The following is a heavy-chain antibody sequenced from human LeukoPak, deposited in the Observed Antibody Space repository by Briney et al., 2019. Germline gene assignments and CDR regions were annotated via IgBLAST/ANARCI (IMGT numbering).Heavy chain of an antibody. CDR1: GFTFDDYA. CDR2: ISWNSGSI. J-gene: IGHJ4*02. D-gene: IGHD2-2*02. Sequence: PGGSLRLSRAASGFTFDDYAMHWVRQAPGKGLEWVSGISWNSGSIGYADSVKGRFTISRDNAKNSLYLQMNSLRAEDTALYYCAKDYGTDCSSTSCYIDYWGQGTLVTVSS. V-gene: IGHV3-9*01. CDR3: AKDYGTDCSSTSCYIDY.